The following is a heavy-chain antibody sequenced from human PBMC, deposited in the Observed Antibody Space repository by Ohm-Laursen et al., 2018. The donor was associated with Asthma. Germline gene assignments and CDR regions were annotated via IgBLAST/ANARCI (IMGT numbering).Heavy chain of an antibody. V-gene: IGHV4-59*01. CDR1: GGSISSYY. J-gene: IGHJ6*02. CDR3: ARTNQHDYDSSGYYGPFYGMDV. Sequence: GTLSLTCTVSGGSISSYYWSWIRQPPGKGLEWIGYIYNSGSTRYNPSLKSRVTISVDTSKNQFSLKLSSVTAADTAVYYCARTNQHDYDSSGYYGPFYGMDVWGQGTTVTVPS. CDR2: IYNSGST. D-gene: IGHD3-22*01.